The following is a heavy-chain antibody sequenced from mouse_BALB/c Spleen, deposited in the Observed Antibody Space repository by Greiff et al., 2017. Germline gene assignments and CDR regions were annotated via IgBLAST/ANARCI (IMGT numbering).Heavy chain of an antibody. D-gene: IGHD1-1*01. CDR2: ISSGSSTI. CDR1: GFTFSSFG. Sequence: EVKLVESGGGLVQPGGSRKLSCAASGFTFSSFGMHWVSQAPEKGLEWVAYISSGSSTIYYADTVKGRFTISRDNPKNTLFLQMTSLRSEDTAMYYCARSSSTVVANAMDYWGQGTSVTVSS. J-gene: IGHJ4*01. V-gene: IGHV5-17*02. CDR3: ARSSSTVVANAMDY.